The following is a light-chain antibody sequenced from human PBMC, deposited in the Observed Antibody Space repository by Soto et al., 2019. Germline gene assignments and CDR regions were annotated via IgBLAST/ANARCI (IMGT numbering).Light chain of an antibody. Sequence: EIVLTQSPATLSLSPGERATLSCRASQSVSSYLAWYQQKPGQAPRLLMYGASTRATGIPDRFSGSGSGTEFTLTISGLEPEDFAVYYCQQYGSSPITFGQGTRLEIK. V-gene: IGKV3-20*01. CDR2: GAS. J-gene: IGKJ5*01. CDR1: QSVSSY. CDR3: QQYGSSPIT.